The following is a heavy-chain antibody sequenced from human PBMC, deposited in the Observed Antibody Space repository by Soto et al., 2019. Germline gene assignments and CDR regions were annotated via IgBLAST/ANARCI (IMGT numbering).Heavy chain of an antibody. CDR1: GFTFSSYS. CDR3: AGTGVTISGPDYYYYYMDV. CDR2: ISSSSTI. Sequence: GGSLRLSCAASGFTFSSYSMNWVRQAPGKGLEWVSYISSSSTIYYADSVKGRFTISRDNAKNSLYLQMNSLRAEDTAVYYCAGTGVTISGPDYYYYYMDVWGKGTTVTVSS. V-gene: IGHV3-48*01. D-gene: IGHD4-4*01. J-gene: IGHJ6*03.